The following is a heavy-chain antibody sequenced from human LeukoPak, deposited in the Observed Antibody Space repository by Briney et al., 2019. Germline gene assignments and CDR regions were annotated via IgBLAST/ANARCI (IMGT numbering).Heavy chain of an antibody. CDR1: GGSISSYY. Sequence: SETLSLTCTVSGGSISSYYWSWIRQPPGKGLEWIGYIYYSGSTNYNPSLKSRVTISVDTSKNQFSLKLSSVTAADTAVYYCARRDSTGYYFYWGQGTLVTVSS. J-gene: IGHJ4*02. D-gene: IGHD3-22*01. CDR3: ARRDSTGYYFY. V-gene: IGHV4-59*01. CDR2: IYYSGST.